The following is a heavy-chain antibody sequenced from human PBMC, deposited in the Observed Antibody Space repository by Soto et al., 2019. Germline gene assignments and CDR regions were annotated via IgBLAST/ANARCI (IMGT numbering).Heavy chain of an antibody. D-gene: IGHD3-22*01. Sequence: SETLSLTCAVSGVSISSGGYSWSWIRQPPGKGLEWIGYIYHSGSTYYNPSLKSRVTISVDRSKNQFSLKLSSVTAADTAVYYCARGDSSGSRNWFDPWGQGTLVTVSS. J-gene: IGHJ5*02. CDR2: IYHSGST. CDR1: GVSISSGGYS. V-gene: IGHV4-30-2*01. CDR3: ARGDSSGSRNWFDP.